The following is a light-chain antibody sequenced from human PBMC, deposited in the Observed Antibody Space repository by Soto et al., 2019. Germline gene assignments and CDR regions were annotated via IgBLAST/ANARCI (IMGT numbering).Light chain of an antibody. Sequence: QSALTQPASVSGSPGQSITISCTGTSSDVGDYDYVSWYQQHPGKAPKLMFYDVSNRPSGVSNRYSGSKSGNTASLTISGFPAEDECDYCCSYYRSRGTLVIFGGGTKVTVL. V-gene: IGLV2-14*01. J-gene: IGLJ2*01. CDR1: SSDVGDYDY. CDR3: SYYRSRGTLVI. CDR2: DVS.